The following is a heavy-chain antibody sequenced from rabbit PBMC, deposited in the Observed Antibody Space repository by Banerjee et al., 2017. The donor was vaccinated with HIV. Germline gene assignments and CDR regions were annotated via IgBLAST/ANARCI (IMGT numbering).Heavy chain of an antibody. J-gene: IGHJ6*01. V-gene: IGHV1S45*01. CDR3: ARNGGALSSGDYHL. Sequence: QEQLEESGGGLVKPEGSLTLTCKASGFSLSYNYWICWVRQAPGKGPEWIACIYTGDGSTYYASWVNGRFTVSGTSSTTVTLQLNSLTAADTATYFCARNGGALSSGDYHLWGPGTLVTIS. D-gene: IGHD1-1*01. CDR1: GFSLSYNYW. CDR2: IYTGDGST.